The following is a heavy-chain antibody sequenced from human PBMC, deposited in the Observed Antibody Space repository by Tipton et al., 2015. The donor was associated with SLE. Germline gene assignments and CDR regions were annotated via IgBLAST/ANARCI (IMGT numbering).Heavy chain of an antibody. Sequence: QLVQSGAEVKKPGASVKVSCKASGYTFTDYGVSWVRQAPGQGLEWMGGISLKKGNTNYAQKVQGRVTMTTDTSTSTAYMELKSLRPDDTAVYFCARDPRPRNDFFDYWGQGTLLTVSS. D-gene: IGHD1-1*01. J-gene: IGHJ4*02. CDR1: GYTFTDYG. CDR2: ISLKKGNT. CDR3: ARDPRPRNDFFDY. V-gene: IGHV1-18*01.